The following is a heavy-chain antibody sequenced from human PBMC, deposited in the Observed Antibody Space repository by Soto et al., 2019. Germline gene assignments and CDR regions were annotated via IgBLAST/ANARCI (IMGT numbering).Heavy chain of an antibody. D-gene: IGHD6-19*01. CDR2: IYYSGST. CDR3: ARDSIAVAGTEWFDP. CDR1: GGSVSSGSYY. J-gene: IGHJ5*02. Sequence: SETLSLTCTVSGGSVSSGSYYWSWIRQPPGKGLEWIGYIYYSGSTNYNPSLKSRVTISVDTSKNQFSLKLSSVTAADTAVYYCARDSIAVAGTEWFDPWGQGTRVTVSS. V-gene: IGHV4-61*01.